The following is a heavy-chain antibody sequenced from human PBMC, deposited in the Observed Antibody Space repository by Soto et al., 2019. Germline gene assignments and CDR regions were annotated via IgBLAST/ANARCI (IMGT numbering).Heavy chain of an antibody. Sequence: GGSLRLSCAASGFTFSSYAMSWVRQAPGKGLEWVSAISGSGGGTYYADSVKGRVTISRENSKNTLYLQMNSLRAEDTAVYYCAKDRAATPLYTSCFDDYWGQGTLVTVSS. CDR3: AKDRAATPLYTSCFDDY. D-gene: IGHD6-19*01. CDR1: GFTFSSYA. V-gene: IGHV3-23*01. J-gene: IGHJ4*02. CDR2: ISGSGGGT.